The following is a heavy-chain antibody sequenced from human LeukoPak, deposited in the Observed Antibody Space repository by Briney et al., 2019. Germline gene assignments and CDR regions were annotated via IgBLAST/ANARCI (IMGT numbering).Heavy chain of an antibody. V-gene: IGHV4-39*07. CDR2: IYYSGST. CDR3: ARDAGGWPGGLDY. CDR1: GGSISSSSYY. Sequence: SETLSLTCTVSGGSISSSSYYWGWIRQPPGKGLEWIGSIYYSGSTYYNPSLKSRVTISVDTSKNQFSLKLSSVTAADTAVYYCARDAGGWPGGLDYWGQGTLVTVSS. D-gene: IGHD6-19*01. J-gene: IGHJ4*02.